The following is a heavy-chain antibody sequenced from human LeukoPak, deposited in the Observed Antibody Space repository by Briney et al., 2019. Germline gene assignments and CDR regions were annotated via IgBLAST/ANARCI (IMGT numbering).Heavy chain of an antibody. CDR2: INPSGGST. J-gene: IGHJ4*02. Sequence: ASVKVSCKASGYTFTSYYMHWVRQAPGQGLEWMGIINPSGGSTSYAKKFQGRVTMTRDTSTSTVYMELSSLRSEDTAVYYCAREAVGATTKGAYDYWGQGTLVTVSS. CDR1: GYTFTSYY. V-gene: IGHV1-46*03. D-gene: IGHD1-26*01. CDR3: AREAVGATTKGAYDY.